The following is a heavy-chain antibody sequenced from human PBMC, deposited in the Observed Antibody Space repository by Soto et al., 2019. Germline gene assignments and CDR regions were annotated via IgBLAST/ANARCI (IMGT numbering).Heavy chain of an antibody. D-gene: IGHD6-19*01. CDR3: ARDDIPGRAVAIYGMDV. Sequence: PGGSLRLSCAASRFTFSNYGMHWVRPAPGKGLEWVAVIWYDGSNKYYADSVKGRFTISRDNSKNTLYLQMNSLRAEGTAVYYCARDDIPGRAVAIYGMDVWGQGTTVTVSS. CDR2: IWYDGSNK. CDR1: RFTFSNYG. V-gene: IGHV3-33*01. J-gene: IGHJ6*02.